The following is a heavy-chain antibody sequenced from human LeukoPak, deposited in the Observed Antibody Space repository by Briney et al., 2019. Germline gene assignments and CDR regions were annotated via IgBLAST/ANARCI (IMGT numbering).Heavy chain of an antibody. Sequence: PSQTLSLTCTVSGGSISSGSYYWSWIRQPAGKGLEWIGRIYTSGSTNYNPSLKSRVTISVDTSKNQFSLKLSSVTAADTAVYYCARGGSSWRRVDYWGQGTLVTVSS. D-gene: IGHD6-13*01. CDR2: IYTSGST. CDR1: GGSISSGSYY. J-gene: IGHJ4*02. V-gene: IGHV4-61*02. CDR3: ARGGSSWRRVDY.